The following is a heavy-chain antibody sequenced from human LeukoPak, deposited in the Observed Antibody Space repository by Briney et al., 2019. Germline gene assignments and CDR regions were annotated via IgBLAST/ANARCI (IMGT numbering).Heavy chain of an antibody. CDR3: ARRYCSSTSCYNLDY. CDR1: GGSISSSSYY. V-gene: IGHV4-39*01. J-gene: IGHJ4*02. CDR2: IYYSGST. Sequence: SETLSLTCTVSGGSISSSSYYWGWIRQPPGKGLEWIGSIYYSGSTYYNPSLKSRVTISVDTSKNQFSLMLSSVTAADTAVYYCARRYCSSTSCYNLDYWGQGTLVTVSS. D-gene: IGHD2-2*02.